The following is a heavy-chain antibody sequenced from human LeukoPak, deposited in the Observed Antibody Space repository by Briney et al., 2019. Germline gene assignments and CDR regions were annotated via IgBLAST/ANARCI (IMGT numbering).Heavy chain of an antibody. Sequence: PGGSLRLSCAASGFTFSSYSMNWVRQAPGKGLEWVSSISSSSSYIYYADSVKGRFTISRDNAKNSLYLQMNSPRAEDTAVYYCARPLGDSWGSGYFDYWGQGTLVTVSS. CDR2: ISSSSSYI. D-gene: IGHD2-15*01. J-gene: IGHJ4*02. CDR1: GFTFSSYS. V-gene: IGHV3-21*01. CDR3: ARPLGDSWGSGYFDY.